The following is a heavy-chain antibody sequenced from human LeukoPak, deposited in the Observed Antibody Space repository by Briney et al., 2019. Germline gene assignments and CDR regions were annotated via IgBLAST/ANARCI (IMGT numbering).Heavy chain of an antibody. CDR2: IKEDGSEQ. V-gene: IGHV3-7*03. J-gene: IGHJ4*02. Sequence: PGGSLRLSCVASGFSFSGYWMSWVRQAPGKGLEWVANIKEDGSEQYYVDSAKGRFTISRDNAKNTLYLQVNSLRAEDTAVYYCAKGEGRYRFDYWGQGTLVTVSS. D-gene: IGHD3-9*01. CDR1: GFSFSGYW. CDR3: AKGEGRYRFDY.